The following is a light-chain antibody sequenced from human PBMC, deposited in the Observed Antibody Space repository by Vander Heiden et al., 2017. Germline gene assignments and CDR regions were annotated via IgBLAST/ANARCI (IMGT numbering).Light chain of an antibody. CDR3: QAWDSSTYV. V-gene: IGLV3-1*01. J-gene: IGLJ1*01. CDR2: QDS. Sequence: SYDLTQPPSVSVSPGHTASITCSGDKLGDKYACWYQQKPGQSPVLVIYQDSKRPAGTPERFSGSNSGTTATLTISGTQAMDEDYYYCQAWDSSTYVFGTGTKVTVL. CDR1: KLGDKY.